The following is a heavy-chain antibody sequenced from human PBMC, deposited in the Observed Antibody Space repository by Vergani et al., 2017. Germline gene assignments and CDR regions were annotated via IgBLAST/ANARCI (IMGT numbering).Heavy chain of an antibody. V-gene: IGHV3-49*05. CDR3: TRDGDYEFWSGYYFEKVPHYYYYYGMDV. CDR2: IRSKAYGGTT. CDR1: GFTFGDYA. D-gene: IGHD3-3*01. Sequence: EVQLVESGGGLVKPGRSLRLSCTASGFTFGDYAMSWFRQAPGKGLEWVGFIRSKAYGGTTEYAASVKGRFTISRDDSKSIAYLQMNSLKTEDTAVYYCTRDGDYEFWSGYYFEKVPHYYYYYGMDVWGQGTTVTVSS. J-gene: IGHJ6*02.